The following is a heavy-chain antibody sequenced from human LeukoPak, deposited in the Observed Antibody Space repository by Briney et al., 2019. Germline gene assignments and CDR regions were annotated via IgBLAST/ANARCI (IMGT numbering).Heavy chain of an antibody. CDR1: GYTFTGYY. CDR3: ARVGSNGVGIKYSRMLRGAFDY. J-gene: IGHJ4*02. D-gene: IGHD6-6*01. Sequence: ASVKVSCKASGYTFTGYYLHWVRQAPGQGLEWMGWINPNSGGTNYAQKFQGRVTMTRDTFISTAYMELSRLRSDDTAVYYCARVGSNGVGIKYSRMLRGAFDYWGQGTLVTVSS. CDR2: INPNSGGT. V-gene: IGHV1-2*02.